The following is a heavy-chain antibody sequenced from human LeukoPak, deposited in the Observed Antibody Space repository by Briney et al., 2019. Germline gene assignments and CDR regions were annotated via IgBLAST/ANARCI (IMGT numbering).Heavy chain of an antibody. D-gene: IGHD3-3*01. Sequence: SETLSLTCAVYGGSFSGYYWSWIRQPAGKGLEWIGRIYTSGSTNYNPSLKSRVTMSVDTSKNQFSLKLSSVTAADTAVYYCARAGTLEWLSDAEYYFDYWGQGTLVTVSS. CDR1: GGSFSGYY. CDR3: ARAGTLEWLSDAEYYFDY. V-gene: IGHV4-59*10. J-gene: IGHJ4*02. CDR2: IYTSGST.